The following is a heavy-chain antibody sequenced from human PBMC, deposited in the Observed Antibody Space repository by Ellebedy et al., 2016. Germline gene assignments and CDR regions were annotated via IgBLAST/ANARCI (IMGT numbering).Heavy chain of an antibody. D-gene: IGHD3-10*01. CDR1: GGSFSDYY. Sequence: SETLSLXXAVFGGSFSDYYWTWIRQPPGKGLEWIGQITHNGSTNYNPSLKSRVTISLDTSKNQFSLKLNSMTPADTAVYYCARGAPGFWGQGTPVTVSS. CDR2: ITHNGST. V-gene: IGHV4-34*01. J-gene: IGHJ4*02. CDR3: ARGAPGF.